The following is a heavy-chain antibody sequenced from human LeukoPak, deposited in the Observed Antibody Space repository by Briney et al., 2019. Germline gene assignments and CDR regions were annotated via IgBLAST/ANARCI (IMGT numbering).Heavy chain of an antibody. CDR1: GFTFDDYA. CDR3: ASDAFDI. V-gene: IGHV3-9*01. J-gene: IGHJ3*02. CDR2: ISWNSGSI. Sequence: PGGSLRLSCAASGFTFDDYAMHWVRQAPGKGLEWVSGISWNSGSIGYADSVKGRFTISRDNAKNSLYLQMNSLRAEDTALYYCASDAFDIWGQGTMVTVSS.